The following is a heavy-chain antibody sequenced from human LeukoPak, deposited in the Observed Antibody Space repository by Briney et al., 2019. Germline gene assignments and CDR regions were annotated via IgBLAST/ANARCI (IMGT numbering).Heavy chain of an antibody. V-gene: IGHV5-51*01. CDR1: GYRFTNYW. J-gene: IGHJ5*02. CDR3: ARLGEDLAVGVAGYWFVP. Sequence: GESLKISGKGFGYRFTNYWIGWVRQMPGKGLEWMGISYPGDSDTRYSPSFQGQVTISADKSINTAYLQWSSLKASDTAMYYCARLGEDLAVGVAGYWFVPWGQGTLVTVSS. CDR2: SYPGDSDT. D-gene: IGHD2-15*01.